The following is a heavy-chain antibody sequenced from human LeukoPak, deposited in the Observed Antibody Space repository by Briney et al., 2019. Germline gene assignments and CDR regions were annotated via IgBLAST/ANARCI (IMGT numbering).Heavy chain of an antibody. CDR1: GYTFTSYY. CDR2: INPSGGST. D-gene: IGHD3-22*01. Sequence: ASVKVSCKASGYTFTSYYMHWVRQAPGQGLEWMGIINPSGGSTSYAQKFQGRVTMTRDTSTSTVYMELSSLRSEDTAVYYCARANYYDSSGYYLSIAFDIWGQGTMVTVSS. CDR3: ARANYYDSSGYYLSIAFDI. V-gene: IGHV1-46*01. J-gene: IGHJ3*02.